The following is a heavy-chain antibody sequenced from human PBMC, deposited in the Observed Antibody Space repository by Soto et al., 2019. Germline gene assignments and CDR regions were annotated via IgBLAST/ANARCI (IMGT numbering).Heavy chain of an antibody. CDR1: GGSISSGDYY. V-gene: IGHV4-30-4*01. D-gene: IGHD2-8*01. CDR3: ARESGTNGVFYY. Sequence: SETLSLTCTVSGGSISSGDYYWSWIRQPPGKGLEWIGYIYYSGSTYYNPSLKSRVTISVDTSKNQFSLKLSSVTAADTAVYYCARESGTNGVFYYWGQGTLVTVSS. CDR2: IYYSGST. J-gene: IGHJ4*02.